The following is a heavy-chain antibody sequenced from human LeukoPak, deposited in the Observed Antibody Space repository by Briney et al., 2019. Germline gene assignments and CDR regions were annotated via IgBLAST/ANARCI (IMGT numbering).Heavy chain of an antibody. Sequence: GASVKVSCKASGYTFTNFGISRVRQAPGQGLEWMGWISAYNGNTNYAQRLQGRITMTTDTSTNTAYMELRSLRSDDTAVYYCSRSGPGSCSGGSCYSNYWGQGTLVTVSS. V-gene: IGHV1-18*01. D-gene: IGHD2-15*01. CDR3: SRSGPGSCSGGSCYSNY. CDR1: GYTFTNFG. J-gene: IGHJ4*02. CDR2: ISAYNGNT.